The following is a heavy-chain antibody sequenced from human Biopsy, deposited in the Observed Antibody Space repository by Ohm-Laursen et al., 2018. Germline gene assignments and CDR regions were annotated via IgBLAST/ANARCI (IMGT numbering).Heavy chain of an antibody. Sequence: VKISCKASGGTFSSFGISWVRQAPGQGLEWMGEINSMFGTTNYARTFQGRVTITADESTSTAYMEVSSLRSEDTAVYYCAKRGVERGRPLAYWGQGTLVTVSS. D-gene: IGHD1-1*01. V-gene: IGHV1-69*13. CDR2: INSMFGTT. J-gene: IGHJ4*02. CDR1: GGTFSSFG. CDR3: AKRGVERGRPLAY.